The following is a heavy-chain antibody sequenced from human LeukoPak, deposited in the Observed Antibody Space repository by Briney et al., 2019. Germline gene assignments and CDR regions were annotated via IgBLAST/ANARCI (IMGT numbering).Heavy chain of an antibody. CDR1: GGSISSGDYY. D-gene: IGHD3-10*01. CDR2: IYYSGST. V-gene: IGHV4-30-4*01. CDR3: ARASPIRGVITPGWFDP. J-gene: IGHJ5*02. Sequence: PSETLSLTCTVSGGSISSGDYYWSWIRQPPGKGLEWIGYIYYSGSTYYNPSLKSRVTISVDTSKNQFSLKLSSVTAADTAVYYCARASPIRGVITPGWFDPWGQGTLVTVSS.